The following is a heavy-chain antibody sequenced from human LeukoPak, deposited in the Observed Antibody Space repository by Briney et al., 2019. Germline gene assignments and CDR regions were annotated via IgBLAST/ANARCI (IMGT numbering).Heavy chain of an antibody. Sequence: SETLSLTCTVSGGSISSESYYWGWVRQPPGKGLEWIGTVSHSGNTSYNPSLRSRFTISVDTSKNQFSLRVTSVTAADTAMYYCARRPDVSGFCSGGSCFPFDDWGRGTLVTVSS. CDR3: ARRPDVSGFCSGGSCFPFDD. CDR1: GGSISSESYY. J-gene: IGHJ4*02. V-gene: IGHV4-39*01. CDR2: VSHSGNT. D-gene: IGHD2-15*01.